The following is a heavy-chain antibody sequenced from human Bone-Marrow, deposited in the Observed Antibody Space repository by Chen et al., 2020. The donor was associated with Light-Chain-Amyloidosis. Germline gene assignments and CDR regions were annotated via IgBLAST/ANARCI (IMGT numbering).Heavy chain of an antibody. CDR3: ARERLSVREGNAGDFYYYNYMDV. D-gene: IGHD3-10*01. CDR1: GFTFSAFS. CDR2: VSYLGNYR. V-gene: IGHV3-30-3*01. J-gene: IGHJ6*03. Sequence: QVQLVESGGGVVPPGTSLRLSCAASGFTFSAFSMHWVRQAPGRGLEWVAVVSYLGNYRHYADSVKGRFTVSRDNSKNTLYVQMNSLRAEDTAVYYCARERLSVREGNAGDFYYYNYMDVWGKGTTVTVSS.